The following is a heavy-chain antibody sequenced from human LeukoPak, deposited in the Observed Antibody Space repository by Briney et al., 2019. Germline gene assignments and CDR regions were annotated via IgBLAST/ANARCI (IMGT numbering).Heavy chain of an antibody. D-gene: IGHD5-24*01. CDR2: ISTYDGDT. CDR3: ARDLGPRGIISPQGY. J-gene: IGHJ4*02. CDR1: GYSFKIYA. Sequence: ASVKVSCKASGYSFKIYAIAWVRQAPGQGLEWMGWISTYDGDTNYAQKVQGKVTMTTDTSTSTAYMELRSLRSDDTAVYYCARDLGPRGIISPQGYWGQGTLVTVSS. V-gene: IGHV1-18*01.